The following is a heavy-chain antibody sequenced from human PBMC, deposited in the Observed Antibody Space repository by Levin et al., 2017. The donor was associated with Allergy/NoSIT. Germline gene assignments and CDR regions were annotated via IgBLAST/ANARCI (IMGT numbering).Heavy chain of an antibody. CDR2: IDPSDSYT. D-gene: IGHD4-17*01. Sequence: GGSLRLSCKGSGYSFTSYWISWVRQMPGKGLEWMGRIDPSDSYTNYSPSFQGHVTISADKSISTAYLQWSSLKASDTAMYYCARHGATVTTAFDYWGQGTLVTVSS. V-gene: IGHV5-10-1*01. CDR3: ARHGATVTTAFDY. J-gene: IGHJ4*02. CDR1: GYSFTSYW.